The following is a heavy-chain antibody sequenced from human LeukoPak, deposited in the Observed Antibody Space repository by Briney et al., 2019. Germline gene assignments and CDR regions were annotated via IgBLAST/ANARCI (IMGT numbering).Heavy chain of an antibody. D-gene: IGHD2-2*02. CDR1: GFTFSSYS. V-gene: IGHV3-21*01. Sequence: GGSLRLSCAASGFTFSSYSMNWVRQAPGKGLEWVSSISSSSSYIYYADSVKGRFTISRDNAKNSLYLQMNSLRAEDTAVYYCARDTKPTLGYCSSTGCYIDYWGQGTLVTVSS. CDR2: ISSSSSYI. CDR3: ARDTKPTLGYCSSTGCYIDY. J-gene: IGHJ4*02.